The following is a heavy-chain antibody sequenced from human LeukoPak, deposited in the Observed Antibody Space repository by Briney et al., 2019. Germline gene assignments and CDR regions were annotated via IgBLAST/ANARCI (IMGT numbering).Heavy chain of an antibody. CDR2: ISSSGSTM. D-gene: IGHD3-9*01. CDR1: GFTFSSFQ. Sequence: GGSLRLSCVASGFTFSSFQMNWVRQAPGKGLEWVSYISSSGSTMFYADSVKGRFTISRGNAKNSLYLHMNSLRAEDTAVYYCARTSTYYDILTDYPYYFDYWGQGTLVTVSS. CDR3: ARTSTYYDILTDYPYYFDY. J-gene: IGHJ4*02. V-gene: IGHV3-48*03.